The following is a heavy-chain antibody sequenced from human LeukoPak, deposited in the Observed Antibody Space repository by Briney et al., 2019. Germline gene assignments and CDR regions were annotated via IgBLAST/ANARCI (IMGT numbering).Heavy chain of an antibody. V-gene: IGHV4-59*01. CDR3: ARVDQEFQYWYFDL. Sequence: SETLSLTCTVSGVSISSYYWSWIRQPPGKGLEWIWYIYYSGSTNYNPSLKSRVTISVDTSKNQFSLKLSSVTAADTAVYYCARVDQEFQYWYFDLWGRGTMVTVSS. CDR2: IYYSGST. D-gene: IGHD3-10*01. CDR1: GVSISSYY. J-gene: IGHJ2*01.